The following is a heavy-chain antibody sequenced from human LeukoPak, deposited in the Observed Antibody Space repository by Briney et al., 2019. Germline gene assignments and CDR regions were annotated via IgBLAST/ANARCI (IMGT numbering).Heavy chain of an antibody. J-gene: IGHJ4*02. V-gene: IGHV3-21*01. Sequence: GGSLRLSCAASGFTFSTYSMNWVRQAPGKGLEWVSSITSSRIYIYYADSVKGRFTISRDNAKNSLYLQMNSLRAEDTAVYYCASYYDFWSGYYTYYFDYWGQGTLVTVSS. CDR1: GFTFSTYS. CDR2: ITSSRIYI. CDR3: ASYYDFWSGYYTYYFDY. D-gene: IGHD3-3*01.